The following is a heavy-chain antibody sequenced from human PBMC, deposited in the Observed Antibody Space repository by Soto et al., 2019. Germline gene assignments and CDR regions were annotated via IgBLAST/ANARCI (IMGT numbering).Heavy chain of an antibody. D-gene: IGHD3-9*01. J-gene: IGHJ6*02. CDR3: ARVFYDILTGYYTHSMDV. Sequence: GASVKVSCKASGYTFTGYYMHWVRQAPGQGLEWMGWMNPNSGNAGYAQKFQGRVTMTRNTSISTAYMELSSLRSEDTAVYYCARVFYDILTGYYTHSMDVWGQGTTVTVSS. CDR1: GYTFTGYY. V-gene: IGHV1-8*02. CDR2: MNPNSGNA.